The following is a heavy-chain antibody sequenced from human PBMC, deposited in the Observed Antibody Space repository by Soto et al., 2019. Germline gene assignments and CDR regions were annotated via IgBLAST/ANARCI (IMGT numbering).Heavy chain of an antibody. CDR2: TNSDGSST. Sequence: GGSLRLSCAASGFTFSSYWMHWVRQAPGKGLVWVSRTNSDGSSTSYADSVKGRFTISRDNAKNTLYLQMNSLRAEDTAVYYCARDRKPGWYFDYWGQGTLVTVSS. CDR3: ARDRKPGWYFDY. CDR1: GFTFSSYW. V-gene: IGHV3-74*01. J-gene: IGHJ4*02. D-gene: IGHD6-19*01.